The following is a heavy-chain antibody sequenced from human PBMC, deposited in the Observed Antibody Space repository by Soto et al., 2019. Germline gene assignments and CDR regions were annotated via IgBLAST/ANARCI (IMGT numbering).Heavy chain of an antibody. CDR1: EECICRWC. CDR3: ARRYGSAIDY. J-gene: IGHJ4*02. V-gene: IGHV4-59*08. Sequence: PLETIWQKRRVWEECICRWCRNQIRQPPGKGLEWIGYIYYSGSTNCNPSLKSRVTISVDTSKNQFSLKLSSVTAADTAVYYCARRYGSAIDYWGQGTLVTVSS. CDR2: IYYSGST. D-gene: IGHD1-26*01.